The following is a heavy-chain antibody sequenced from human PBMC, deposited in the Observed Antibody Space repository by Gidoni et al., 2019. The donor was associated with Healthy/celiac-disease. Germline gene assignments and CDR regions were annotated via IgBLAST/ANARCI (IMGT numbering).Heavy chain of an antibody. CDR2: IRSKANSYAT. J-gene: IGHJ4*02. Sequence: VRLVEAGGGLVPPGGALKLGGASAGSPVSGSAMHWVRQASGKGLEWVGRIRSKANSYATAYAASVKGRFTISRDDSKNTAYLQMNSLKTEDTAVYYCTIPGGGRGFDYWGQGTLVTVSS. D-gene: IGHD2-15*01. V-gene: IGHV3-73*01. CDR1: GSPVSGSA. CDR3: TIPGGGRGFDY.